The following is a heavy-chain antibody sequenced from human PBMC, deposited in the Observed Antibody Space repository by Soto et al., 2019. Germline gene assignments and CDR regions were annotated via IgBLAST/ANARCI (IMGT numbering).Heavy chain of an antibody. CDR1: GYSFTSYW. CDR3: ARSASRSSWYEMGAAFDI. V-gene: IGHV5-51*03. D-gene: IGHD6-13*01. Sequence: EVQRVQSGAEVKKPGESLKISCKGSGYSFTSYWIGWVRQMPGKGLEWMGIIYPGDSDTRYSPSFQGQVTISADKSISTAYLQWSSLKASDTAMYYCARSASRSSWYEMGAAFDIWGQGTMVTVSS. J-gene: IGHJ3*02. CDR2: IYPGDSDT.